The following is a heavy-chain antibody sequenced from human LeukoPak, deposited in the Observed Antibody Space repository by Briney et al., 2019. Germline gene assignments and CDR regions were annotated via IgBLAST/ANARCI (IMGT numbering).Heavy chain of an antibody. CDR3: ARDGSGYYPYIDY. Sequence: PGGSLRLSCAASGFTFSSYAMNWVRQAPGKGLEWVSYISSYSTTIYYADSVKGRFTISRDIAKNSLFLQMNSLTAEDTAVYFCARDGSGYYPYIDYWGQGTLVTVSS. V-gene: IGHV3-48*04. D-gene: IGHD3-22*01. J-gene: IGHJ4*02. CDR1: GFTFSSYA. CDR2: ISSYSTTI.